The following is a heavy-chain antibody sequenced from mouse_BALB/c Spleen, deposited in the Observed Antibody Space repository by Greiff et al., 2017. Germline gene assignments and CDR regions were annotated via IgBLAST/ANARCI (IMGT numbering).Heavy chain of an antibody. D-gene: IGHD2-3*01. CDR1: GYSITSDYA. CDR3: ARWLLGAMDY. V-gene: IGHV3-2*02. J-gene: IGHJ4*01. CDR2: ISYSGST. Sequence: EVKLQESGPGLVKPSQSLSLTCTVTGYSITSDYAWNWIRQFPGNQLEWMGYISYSGSTSYNPSLKSRISITRDTSKNQFFLQLNSVTTEDTATYYCARWLLGAMDYWGQGTSVTVSS.